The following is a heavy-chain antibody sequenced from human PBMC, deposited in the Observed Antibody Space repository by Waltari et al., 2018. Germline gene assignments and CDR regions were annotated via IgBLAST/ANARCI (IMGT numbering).Heavy chain of an antibody. CDR1: GFSFSNAW. CDR2: IKARADGGTA. CDR3: TPPPYYYYYGMDV. J-gene: IGHJ6*02. Sequence: EVQLVESGGGLVNPGGSLRLSCAASGFSFSNAWMNWVRQAPGKGLEGVGRIKARADGGTADYCAPVRGRFTISRDDSQNTLYLQMNSLKTEDTAVYYCTPPPYYYYYGMDVWGQGTTVTVSS. V-gene: IGHV3-15*07.